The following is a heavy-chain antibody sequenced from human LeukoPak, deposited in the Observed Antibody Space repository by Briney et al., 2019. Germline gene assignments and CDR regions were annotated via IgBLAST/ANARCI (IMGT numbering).Heavy chain of an antibody. J-gene: IGHJ4*02. CDR2: ISNDETNK. Sequence: GGPLRLSCAASGFTFSSYAMHWVRQAPGKGLEWVAVISNDETNKYYADSVKGRFTISRDNSKNTLYLQMNSLRAEDTAVYYCAKDNAYYYADYWGQGTLVTVSS. V-gene: IGHV3-30-3*01. CDR3: AKDNAYYYADY. CDR1: GFTFSSYA. D-gene: IGHD3-10*01.